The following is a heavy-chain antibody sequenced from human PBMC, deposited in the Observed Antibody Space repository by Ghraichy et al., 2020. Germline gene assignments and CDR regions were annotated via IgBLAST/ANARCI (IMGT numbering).Heavy chain of an antibody. CDR1: GFTFSNYA. V-gene: IGHV3-23*01. CDR2: ISASGVST. J-gene: IGHJ4*02. Sequence: GGSLRLSCAASGFTFSNYAMSWVRQAPGKGLEWVSLISASGVSTYYADSVKGRFTISRDNSKNTLYLQMNSLRAEDTAAYYCAKVTDYSTSWYYFHYWGQGTLVTVSS. D-gene: IGHD6-13*01. CDR3: AKVTDYSTSWYYFHY.